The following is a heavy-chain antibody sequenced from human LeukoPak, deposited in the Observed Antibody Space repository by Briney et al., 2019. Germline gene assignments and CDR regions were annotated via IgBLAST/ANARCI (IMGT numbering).Heavy chain of an antibody. D-gene: IGHD3-3*01. J-gene: IGHJ3*02. Sequence: GGSLRLSCAASGLTVSSNYMSWVRQAPGKGLEWVSVIYSGGSTYYADSVKGRFTISRDNSKNTLYLQMNSLRAEDTAVYYCARGSYYDFWSGYSRAFDIWGQGTMVTVSS. CDR2: IYSGGST. CDR1: GLTVSSNY. CDR3: ARGSYYDFWSGYSRAFDI. V-gene: IGHV3-53*01.